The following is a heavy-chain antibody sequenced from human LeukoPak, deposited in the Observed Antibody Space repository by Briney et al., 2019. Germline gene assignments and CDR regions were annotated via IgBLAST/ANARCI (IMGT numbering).Heavy chain of an antibody. CDR2: IDPNGRYT. Sequence: GGSLRLSCAASGFTFSNHYMHWVRQAPGKGLVSVSRIDPNGRYTSYADSVKGRFTISRDNSKNTVFLQMDSLRAEDTGVYHCARDRGGSGFYYFDYWGQGTLVTVSS. V-gene: IGHV3-74*01. CDR1: GFTFSNHY. D-gene: IGHD2-15*01. J-gene: IGHJ4*02. CDR3: ARDRGGSGFYYFDY.